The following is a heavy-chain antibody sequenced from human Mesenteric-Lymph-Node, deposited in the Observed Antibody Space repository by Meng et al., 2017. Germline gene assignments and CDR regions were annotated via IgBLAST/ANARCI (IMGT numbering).Heavy chain of an antibody. CDR1: GFTFDDYG. Sequence: GESLKISCAASGFTFDDYGMIWVRQAPGKGLEWVSGINWNGAGTAYADSVKGRFTISRDNAKNSLYLQMNSLRAEDTGVYYCATRPPDSEYYAVFDFWGQGTQVTVSS. J-gene: IGHJ4*02. CDR3: ATRPPDSEYYAVFDF. D-gene: IGHD1-26*01. CDR2: INWNGAGT. V-gene: IGHV3-20*04.